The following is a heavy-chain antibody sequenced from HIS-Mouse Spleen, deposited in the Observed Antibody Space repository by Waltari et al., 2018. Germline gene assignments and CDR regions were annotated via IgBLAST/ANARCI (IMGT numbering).Heavy chain of an antibody. CDR1: GFTVSSNY. D-gene: IGHD6-6*01. CDR3: ARDTVIAARSYGMDV. Sequence: EVQLMESGGGLIQPGRSLRLSCSASGFTVSSNYLSCARPAPGKGLGWVSVIYSGGSTYYADSVKGRFTISRDNSKNTLYLQMNSLRAEDTAVYYCARDTVIAARSYGMDVWGQGTTVTVSS. CDR2: IYSGGST. J-gene: IGHJ6*02. V-gene: IGHV3-53*01.